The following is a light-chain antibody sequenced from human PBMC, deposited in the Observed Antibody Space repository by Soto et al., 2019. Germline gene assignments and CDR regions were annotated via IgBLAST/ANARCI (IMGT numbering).Light chain of an antibody. CDR3: QQRNSYPRT. V-gene: IGKV1-9*01. CDR1: QGINIF. J-gene: IGKJ2*01. Sequence: DLQLTQSHSFVSASVGVTVTITCRASQGINIFLAWFQQKPGKAPNLLFSAASTLQSGVPSRFSGSGSETEFTLTITSLQPEDSATYYCQQRNSYPRTFGQGTKVDIK. CDR2: AAS.